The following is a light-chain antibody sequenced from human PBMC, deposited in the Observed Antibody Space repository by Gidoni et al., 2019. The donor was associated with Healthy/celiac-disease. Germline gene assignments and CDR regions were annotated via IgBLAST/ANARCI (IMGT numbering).Light chain of an antibody. CDR1: QSVSSSY. V-gene: IGKV3-20*01. CDR2: GAS. Sequence: EIVLTQSPGTLSLSPGERATLSCRASQSVSSSYLAWYQQKPGQAPRLLIYGASSRATGSPDRFSGGGAGTDCTLTISRMEPEDFGVYYCEQFFFXQXTKLEIK. J-gene: IGKJ2*01. CDR3: EQFF.